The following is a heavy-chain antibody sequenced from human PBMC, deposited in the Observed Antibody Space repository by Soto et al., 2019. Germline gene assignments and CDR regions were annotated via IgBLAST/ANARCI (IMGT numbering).Heavy chain of an antibody. CDR3: AAFVAVAVIDY. CDR2: INHSGST. D-gene: IGHD2-15*01. CDR1: GGSLKSGGYY. J-gene: IGHJ4*02. Sequence: QVQLQESGPGLVKPSETLSLTCNVSGGSLKSGGYYWSWVRQLPGKGLEWIGYINHSGSTYYRPSLKSRITMSVDTSKHQFSLRLNSVTAADTAVYYCAAFVAVAVIDYWGQGTLVTVSS. V-gene: IGHV4-31*03.